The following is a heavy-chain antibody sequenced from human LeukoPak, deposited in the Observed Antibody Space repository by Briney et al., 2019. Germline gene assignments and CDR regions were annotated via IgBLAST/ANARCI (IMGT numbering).Heavy chain of an antibody. CDR2: INHSGST. Sequence: NASETLSLTCAVYGGSFSGYYWSWIRQPPGKGLEWIGEINHSGSTNYNPSLKSRVTIPVDTSKNQFSLKLSSVTAADTAVYYCARRSGSPGLDYWGQGTLVTVSS. D-gene: IGHD1-26*01. CDR3: ARRSGSPGLDY. J-gene: IGHJ4*02. V-gene: IGHV4-34*01. CDR1: GGSFSGYY.